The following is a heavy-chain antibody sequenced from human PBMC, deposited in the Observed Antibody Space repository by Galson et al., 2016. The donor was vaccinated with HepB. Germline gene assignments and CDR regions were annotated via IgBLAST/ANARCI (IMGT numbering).Heavy chain of an antibody. CDR1: GFTFSSYA. D-gene: IGHD3-10*01. V-gene: IGHV3-23*01. Sequence: SLRLACAASGFTFSSYAMHWVRQAPGKGLEWVSVITGTSTYYADSVKGRFTISRDNSKNTLYRQMNSLRAEDTAIYFCAKDLSSKWFGEDSDHWGQGTLVTVSS. CDR2: ITGTST. J-gene: IGHJ4*02. CDR3: AKDLSSKWFGEDSDH.